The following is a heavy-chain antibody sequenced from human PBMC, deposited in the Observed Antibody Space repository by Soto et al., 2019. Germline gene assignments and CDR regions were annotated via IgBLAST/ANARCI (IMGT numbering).Heavy chain of an antibody. J-gene: IGHJ5*02. CDR3: AKGPYSGSYSWFDP. D-gene: IGHD1-26*01. CDR2: ISGSGGST. Sequence: EVQLLESGGGLVQPGGSLRLSCAASGFTFSSYAMSWVRQAPGKGLEWVSAISGSGGSTYYADSVKGRFTISRDNSKNSLYLQMNSLSAEDTAVYYCAKGPYSGSYSWFDPWGQGTLVTVSS. CDR1: GFTFSSYA. V-gene: IGHV3-23*01.